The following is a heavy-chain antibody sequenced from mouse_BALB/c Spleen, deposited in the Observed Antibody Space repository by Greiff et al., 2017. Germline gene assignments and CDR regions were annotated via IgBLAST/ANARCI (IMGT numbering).Heavy chain of an antibody. CDR2: IDPANGNT. Sequence: VQLQQSGAELVKPGASVKLSCTASGFNIKDTYMHWVKQRPEQGLEWIGRIDPANGNTKYDPKFQGKATITADTSSNTAYLQLSSLTSEDTAVYYCASITTVVADYAMDYWGQGTSVTVSS. CDR1: GFNIKDTY. V-gene: IGHV14-3*02. J-gene: IGHJ4*01. CDR3: ASITTVVADYAMDY. D-gene: IGHD1-1*01.